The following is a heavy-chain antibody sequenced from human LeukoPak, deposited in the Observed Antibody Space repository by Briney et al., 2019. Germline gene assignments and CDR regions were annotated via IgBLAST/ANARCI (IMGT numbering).Heavy chain of an antibody. D-gene: IGHD5-18*01. CDR2: ISASGGSP. CDR3: AKDVRYSAFDPSLFDY. CDR1: GFTFSSYG. J-gene: IGHJ4*02. V-gene: IGHV3-23*01. Sequence: GGSLRLSCAASGFTFSSYGMNWVRQAPGKDLEWVSGISASGGSPYYADSVKGRFTISRDNSKNTLYLQMNSLRAEDTAVYYCAKDVRYSAFDPSLFDYSGQGPLVSVSS.